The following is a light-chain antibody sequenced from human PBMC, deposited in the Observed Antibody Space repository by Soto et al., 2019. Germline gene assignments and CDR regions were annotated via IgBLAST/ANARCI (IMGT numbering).Light chain of an antibody. J-gene: IGKJ4*01. CDR2: WAS. V-gene: IGKV4-1*01. Sequence: DIGMTQSPDSLAVYLGERATINCKSSQSVLYSSNNKNYLAWYQQKPGQPPKLLIYWASTRESGVPYRFSGSGSGTDFTLTHSSLQAEDVAVYDCQQYYSTPPLTFGGGTKVEIK. CDR1: QSVLYSSNNKNY. CDR3: QQYYSTPPLT.